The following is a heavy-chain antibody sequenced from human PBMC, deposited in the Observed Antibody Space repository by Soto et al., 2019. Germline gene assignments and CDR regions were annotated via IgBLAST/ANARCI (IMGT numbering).Heavy chain of an antibody. Sequence: GSLRLSCAASGFTFSNAWMSWVRQAPGKGLEWVGRIKSKTDGGTTDYAAPVKGRFTISRDDSKNTLYLQMNSLKTEDTAVYYCTTDRGFLEWLLYENYYYGMDVWGQGTTVTVSS. CDR2: IKSKTDGGTT. J-gene: IGHJ6*02. D-gene: IGHD3-3*01. CDR3: TTDRGFLEWLLYENYYYGMDV. CDR1: GFTFSNAW. V-gene: IGHV3-15*01.